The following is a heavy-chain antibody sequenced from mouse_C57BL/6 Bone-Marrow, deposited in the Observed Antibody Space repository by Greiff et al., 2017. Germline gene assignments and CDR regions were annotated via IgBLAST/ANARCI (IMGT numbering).Heavy chain of an antibody. CDR1: GFTFSSYG. J-gene: IGHJ2*01. V-gene: IGHV5-6*02. Sequence: DVMLVESGGDLVKPGGPLKLSCAASGFTFSSYGMSWVRQTPDKRLEWVATISSGGSYTYYPDSVKGRFTISRDNAKNTLYLQMSSLKSEDTAMYYCARNYGYFDYWGQGTTLTVSS. CDR2: ISSGGSYT. CDR3: ARNYGYFDY. D-gene: IGHD1-1*01.